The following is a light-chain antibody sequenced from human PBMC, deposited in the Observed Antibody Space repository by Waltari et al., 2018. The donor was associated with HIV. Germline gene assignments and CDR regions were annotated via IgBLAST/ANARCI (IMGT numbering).Light chain of an antibody. Sequence: DIVMTQSLDPLVVLLGGNATVSRQSSLSVLYSSNNKNYLAWYQQKQGQSPKLLIYWASTREFGVPDRFSGSGSGTDFTLTISSLQAEDVAVYYCQQYYSTPLTFGGGTKVEIK. CDR1: LSVLYSSNNKNY. CDR3: QQYYSTPLT. V-gene: IGKV4-1*01. CDR2: WAS. J-gene: IGKJ4*01.